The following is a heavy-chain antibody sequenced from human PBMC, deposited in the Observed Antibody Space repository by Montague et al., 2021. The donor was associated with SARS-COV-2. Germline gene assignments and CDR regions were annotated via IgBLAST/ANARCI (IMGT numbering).Heavy chain of an antibody. CDR3: ARESGSGSYLVY. J-gene: IGHJ4*02. CDR2: IYHSGST. D-gene: IGHD3-10*01. CDR1: GGSISSSSYY. Sequence: ETLSLTCTVSGGSISSSSYYWGWIRQPPEKGLEWNGSIYHSGSTYYNPSLKSRVTISVDTSKNQFSLKLSSVTAADTAVYYCARESGSGSYLVYCGQGTLVTVSS. V-gene: IGHV4-39*01.